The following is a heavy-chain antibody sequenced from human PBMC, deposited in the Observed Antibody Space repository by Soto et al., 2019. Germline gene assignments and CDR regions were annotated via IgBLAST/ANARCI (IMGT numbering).Heavy chain of an antibody. CDR2: IYYSGST. Sequence: SETLSLTCTVSGGSISSGGYYWSWIRQHPGKGLEWIGYIYYSGSTYYNPPLKSRVTISVDTSKNQFSLKLSSVTAADTAVYYCARVPPVLRFLEWSYGMDVWGQGTTVTVSS. J-gene: IGHJ6*02. V-gene: IGHV4-31*03. CDR1: GGSISSGGYY. D-gene: IGHD3-3*01. CDR3: ARVPPVLRFLEWSYGMDV.